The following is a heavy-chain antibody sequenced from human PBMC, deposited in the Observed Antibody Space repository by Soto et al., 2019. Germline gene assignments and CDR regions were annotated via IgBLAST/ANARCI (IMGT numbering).Heavy chain of an antibody. D-gene: IGHD3-3*01. CDR1: GFTFSSYA. Sequence: GGSLRLSCAASGFTFSSYAMSWVRQAPGKGLEWVSAISGSGGSTYYADSVKGRFNISRDNSKNTLYLQMNSMRAEDTAVYYCAKDPDYDFWSGFTTTFDSWGQGTLVTVSS. CDR2: ISGSGGST. V-gene: IGHV3-23*01. J-gene: IGHJ4*02. CDR3: AKDPDYDFWSGFTTTFDS.